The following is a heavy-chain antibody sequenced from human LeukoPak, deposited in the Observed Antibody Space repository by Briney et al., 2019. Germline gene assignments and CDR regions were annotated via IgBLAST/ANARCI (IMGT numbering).Heavy chain of an antibody. Sequence: GASVKVSCKASGGTFSSYGISWVRQAPGQGLEWMGRIIPIFGTTNYAQQLQGRLTITADESTSTAYMDLSSLRSEDTAVYYCAREGIPVTSNWFDPWGQGTLVTVSS. CDR2: IIPIFGTT. CDR1: GGTFSSYG. V-gene: IGHV1-69*13. J-gene: IGHJ5*02. CDR3: AREGIPVTSNWFDP. D-gene: IGHD4-17*01.